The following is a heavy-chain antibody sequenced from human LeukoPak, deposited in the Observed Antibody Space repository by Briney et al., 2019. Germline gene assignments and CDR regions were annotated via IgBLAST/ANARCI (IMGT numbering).Heavy chain of an antibody. D-gene: IGHD3-10*01. CDR3: ARHGTITMVRGRLRYYYMDV. J-gene: IGHJ6*03. V-gene: IGHV3-66*04. CDR1: GFTVSSNY. Sequence: PGGSLRLSCAASGFTVSSNYMSWVRQAPGKGLEWGSVIYSGGSTYYADSVKGRFTISRDNSKNTLYLQMNSLRAEDTAVYYCARHGTITMVRGRLRYYYMDVWGKGATVTISS. CDR2: IYSGGST.